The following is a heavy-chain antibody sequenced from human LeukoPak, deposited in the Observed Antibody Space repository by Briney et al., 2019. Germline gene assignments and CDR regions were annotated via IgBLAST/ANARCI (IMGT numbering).Heavy chain of an antibody. CDR3: AKASQGLWFGELPDY. D-gene: IGHD3-10*01. V-gene: IGHV3-23*01. J-gene: IGHJ4*02. CDR2: ISGSDGST. CDR1: GFTFNSHA. Sequence: GGSLRLSCAASGFTFNSHAMNWVRQAPGKGLEWVSAISGSDGSTYYADSVKGRFTISRDNSKNTLYLQMNSLRAEDTAVYYCAKASQGLWFGELPDYWGQGTLVTVSS.